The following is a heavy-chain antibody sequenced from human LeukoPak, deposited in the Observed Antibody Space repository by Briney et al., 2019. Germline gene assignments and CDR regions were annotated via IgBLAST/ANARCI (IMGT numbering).Heavy chain of an antibody. D-gene: IGHD3-10*01. Sequence: SETLSLTCAVSGGSISSGDYSWSWIRQPPGKGLEWIGYIYHSGSTSYNPSLKSRVTISIDGSKNQFSLKLSSVTAADTAVYYCAGDYGSGSYRFDYWGQGTLVTVSS. V-gene: IGHV4-30-2*01. CDR2: IYHSGST. J-gene: IGHJ4*02. CDR1: GGSISSGDYS. CDR3: AGDYGSGSYRFDY.